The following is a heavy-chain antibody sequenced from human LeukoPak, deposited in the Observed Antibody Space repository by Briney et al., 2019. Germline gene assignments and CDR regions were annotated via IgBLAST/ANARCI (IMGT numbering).Heavy chain of an antibody. CDR1: GFTFSNYS. D-gene: IGHD3-10*01. Sequence: GGSLRLSCAASGFTFSNYSMNRVRQAPGKGLEWVSSISSSSSYIYYADSVKGRFTISRDNAKNSLYLQMNSLRAEDTAVYYCARDRLVRGAIYPLEYYYDGMDVWGQGTTVTGSS. V-gene: IGHV3-21*01. J-gene: IGHJ6*02. CDR2: ISSSSSYI. CDR3: ARDRLVRGAIYPLEYYYDGMDV.